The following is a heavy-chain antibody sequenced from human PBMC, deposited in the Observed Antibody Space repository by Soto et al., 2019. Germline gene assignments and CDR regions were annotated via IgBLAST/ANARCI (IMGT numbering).Heavy chain of an antibody. D-gene: IGHD3-22*01. J-gene: IGHJ3*02. CDR1: GGSISSGDYY. CDR3: AREPRYYYDSSGYTSNQRPSFRGDVFDI. Sequence: SETLSLTCTVPGGSISSGDYYWSWIRQPPGKGLEWIGYIYYSGSTYYNPSLKSRVTMSVDTSKNQFSLKLSSVTAAETAVYYCAREPRYYYDSSGYTSNQRPSFRGDVFDIWGQCTMVTVSS. CDR2: IYYSGST. V-gene: IGHV4-30-4*01.